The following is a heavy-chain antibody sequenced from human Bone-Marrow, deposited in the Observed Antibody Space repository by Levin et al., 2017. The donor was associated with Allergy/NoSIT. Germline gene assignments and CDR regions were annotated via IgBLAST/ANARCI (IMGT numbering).Heavy chain of an antibody. CDR2: IYSGGST. CDR1: GFTVSSNY. Sequence: GGSLRLSCAASGFTVSSNYMSWVRQAPGKGLEWVSVIYSGGSTYYADSVKGRFTISRDNSKNTLYLQMNSLRAEDTAVYYCAREVLSYITDYYDGMDVWGQGTTVTVSS. V-gene: IGHV3-53*01. D-gene: IGHD3-3*01. CDR3: AREVLSYITDYYDGMDV. J-gene: IGHJ6*02.